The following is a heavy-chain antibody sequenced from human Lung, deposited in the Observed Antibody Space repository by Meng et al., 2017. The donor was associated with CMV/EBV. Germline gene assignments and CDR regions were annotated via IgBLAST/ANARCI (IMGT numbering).Heavy chain of an antibody. D-gene: IGHD3-16*01. CDR2: MNPNSGNT. Sequence: AXVXVSCKASGYSFITDDINWVRQAAGQGPEWMGWMNPNSGNTGYAQKFQGRVTMTRNVSTRTAYMELTSLRSEDTAVYYCARSLVHSAMDVWGQGTAVTVSS. CDR3: ARSLVHSAMDV. J-gene: IGHJ6*02. CDR1: GYSFITDD. V-gene: IGHV1-8*01.